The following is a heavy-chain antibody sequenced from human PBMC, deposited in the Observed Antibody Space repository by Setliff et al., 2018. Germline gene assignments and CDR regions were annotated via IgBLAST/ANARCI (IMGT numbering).Heavy chain of an antibody. CDR2: ITHSGST. D-gene: IGHD2-8*02. CDR3: TVYNTGSSKDHY. V-gene: IGHV4-34*01. J-gene: IGHJ4*02. Sequence: LSLTCAVYGGSFSTYYWSWIRQPPGKGLEWIGEITHSGSTNYNPSLKSRVTISVDTSKNQFSLKLSSVTAADTALYYCTVYNTGSSKDHYWGQGTPVTVSS. CDR1: GGSFSTYY.